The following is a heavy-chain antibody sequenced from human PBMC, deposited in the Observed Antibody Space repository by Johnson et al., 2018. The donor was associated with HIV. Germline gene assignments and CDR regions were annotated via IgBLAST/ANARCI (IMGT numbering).Heavy chain of an antibody. D-gene: IGHD3-22*01. CDR1: GFTFDDYA. V-gene: IGHV3-9*01. Sequence: VQLVESGGGLVQPGRSLRLSCAASGFTFDDYAMHWVRQAPGKGLEWVSGINWNGGSTGYADSVKGRFTISRDNAKKSLYLQINSLRAEDTALYYCATHYYDSINAFDIWGQGTMVTVSS. CDR2: INWNGGST. CDR3: ATHYYDSINAFDI. J-gene: IGHJ3*02.